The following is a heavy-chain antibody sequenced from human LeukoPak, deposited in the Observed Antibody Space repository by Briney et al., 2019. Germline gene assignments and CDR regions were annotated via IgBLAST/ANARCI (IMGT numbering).Heavy chain of an antibody. CDR2: ISGSGGST. J-gene: IGHJ3*02. D-gene: IGHD3-10*01. V-gene: IGHV3-23*01. CDR1: GFTFSSYA. CDR3: ARSIYASGSFYTFDI. Sequence: PGGSLRLSCAASGFTFSSYAMSWVRQVPGKAPEWVSGISGSGGSTYSADSVKGRFTISRDNSKNTLYLQMNTLRAEDTAVYYCARSIYASGSFYTFDIWGQGTKVTVSS.